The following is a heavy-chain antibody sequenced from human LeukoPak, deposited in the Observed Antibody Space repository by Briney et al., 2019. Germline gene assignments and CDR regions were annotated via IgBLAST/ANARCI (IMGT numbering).Heavy chain of an antibody. V-gene: IGHV1-18*01. Sequence: ASVKVSCKASGYTFTSYGISWVRQAPGQGLEWMGWISGYNGNTNYAQKLQGRVTMTTDTSTSTAYMELRSLRSDDTAVYYCARETYCSSTSCPLDYWGQGTLVTVSS. CDR3: ARETYCSSTSCPLDY. D-gene: IGHD2-2*01. CDR1: GYTFTSYG. J-gene: IGHJ4*02. CDR2: ISGYNGNT.